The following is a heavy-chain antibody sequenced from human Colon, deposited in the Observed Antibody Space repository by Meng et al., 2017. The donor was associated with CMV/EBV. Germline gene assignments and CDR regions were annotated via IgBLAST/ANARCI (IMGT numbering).Heavy chain of an antibody. CDR1: GFTFSSYV. CDR2: ISHDGTVT. Sequence: GESLKISCAASGFTFSSYVMHWVRQAPGKGLVWVSRISHDGTVTTYADSVKGRFTISRDNAQNTLYLQMNSLRAKDTAVYYCTRDVNWEFFDYWGQGTLVTVSS. J-gene: IGHJ4*02. CDR3: TRDVNWEFFDY. V-gene: IGHV3-74*01. D-gene: IGHD7-27*01.